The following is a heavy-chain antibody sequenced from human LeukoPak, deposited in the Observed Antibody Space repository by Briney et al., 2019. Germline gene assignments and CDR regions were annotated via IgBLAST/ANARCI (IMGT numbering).Heavy chain of an antibody. CDR2: ISYDGSNK. J-gene: IGHJ4*02. D-gene: IGHD6-19*01. V-gene: IGHV3-30*18. CDR3: AKPRGGSGWYKSFDY. Sequence: GGSLRLSCAASGFTFSSYGMHWVRQAPGKGLEWVAVISYDGSNKYYADSVKGRFTISRDNSKNTLYLQMNSLRAEDTAVYYCAKPRGGSGWYKSFDYWGQGPLVTAPS. CDR1: GFTFSSYG.